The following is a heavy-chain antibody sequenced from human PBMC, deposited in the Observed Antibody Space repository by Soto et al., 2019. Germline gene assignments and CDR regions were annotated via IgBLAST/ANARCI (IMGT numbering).Heavy chain of an antibody. V-gene: IGHV1-69*06. CDR2: IIPIFGTA. J-gene: IGHJ6*02. D-gene: IGHD2-15*01. Sequence: QVQLVQSGAEVKKPGSSVKVSCKASGGTFSSYAISWVRQAPGQGLEWMGGIIPIFGTANYAQKFQGRVTITADKSTSTDYMELSSLRSEDKAVYYCARDGCSGGSCYGYYYYGMDVWGQGTTVTVSS. CDR1: GGTFSSYA. CDR3: ARDGCSGGSCYGYYYYGMDV.